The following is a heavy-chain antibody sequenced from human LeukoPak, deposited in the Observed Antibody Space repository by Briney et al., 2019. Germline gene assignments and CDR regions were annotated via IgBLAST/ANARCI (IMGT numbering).Heavy chain of an antibody. CDR2: IRTTAEGAEYA. CDR1: GFSFTDYP. D-gene: IGHD3-9*01. V-gene: IGHV3-48*02. J-gene: IGHJ4*02. Sequence: PGGSLRLSCATSGFSFTDYPMNWVRQAPGKGLGWISNIRTTAEGAEYAYYADSLKGRVTISRDDAKNTLYQHMNSLRDDDTAVYYCATDQRYAFDYWGQGILVTVSS. CDR3: ATDQRYAFDY.